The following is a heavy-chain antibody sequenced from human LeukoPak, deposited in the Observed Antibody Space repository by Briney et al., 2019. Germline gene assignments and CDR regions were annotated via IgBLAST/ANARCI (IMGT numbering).Heavy chain of an antibody. D-gene: IGHD1-26*01. CDR1: GFTVSSNY. V-gene: IGHV3-66*01. CDR2: IYSGGST. Sequence: GGSLRLSCAASGFTVSSNYMSWVRQAPGKGLEWVSVIYSGGSTYYADSVKGRFTISRDNSKNTLYLQMNSLRAEDTAVYYCARDRFAREGMDVWGQGTTVTVSS. CDR3: ARDRFAREGMDV. J-gene: IGHJ6*02.